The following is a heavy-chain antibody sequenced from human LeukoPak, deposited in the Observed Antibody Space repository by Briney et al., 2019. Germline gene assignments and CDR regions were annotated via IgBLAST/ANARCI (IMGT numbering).Heavy chain of an antibody. CDR2: IHPTSGNT. V-gene: IGHV1-8*01. CDR1: VYTFTSYD. Sequence: ASVKVSCKASVYTFTSYDINWVRQAAGQGREWMGWIHPTSGNTGYAQKSQGRVTMTRNTPISTAYMELSSLRSEDTAVYYCARGQLRRGKNWFDPWGQGTLVTVSS. D-gene: IGHD5-24*01. J-gene: IGHJ5*02. CDR3: ARGQLRRGKNWFDP.